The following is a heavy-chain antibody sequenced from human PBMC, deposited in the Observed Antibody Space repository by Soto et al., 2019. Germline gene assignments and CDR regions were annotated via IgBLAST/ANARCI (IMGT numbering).Heavy chain of an antibody. D-gene: IGHD5-12*01. Sequence: TGGSLRLSCAASGFTFSSYGMHWVRQAPGKGLEWVAVISYDGSNKYYADSVKGRFTISRDNSKNTLYLQMNSLRAEDTAVYYCAKARSKMATILYWGQGTRVTVSS. V-gene: IGHV3-30*18. CDR1: GFTFSSYG. J-gene: IGHJ4*02. CDR3: AKARSKMATILY. CDR2: ISYDGSNK.